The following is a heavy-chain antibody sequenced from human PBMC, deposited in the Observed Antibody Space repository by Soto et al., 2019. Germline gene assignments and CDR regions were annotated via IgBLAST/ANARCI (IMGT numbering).Heavy chain of an antibody. Sequence: QVQLVQSGAAVKKPGASVKVSCKASGYTFSIYGIIWVRQGPGQGLEWMGWISDYNGNTNYAQKFQGRVSMTTDTPTRTAYRELRTLTSDETAVYFCAGEGYYSGSGTYSPPRYYGMDVWGQGTTVTVSS. V-gene: IGHV1-18*01. J-gene: IGHJ6*02. CDR3: AGEGYYSGSGTYSPPRYYGMDV. CDR1: GYTFSIYG. CDR2: ISDYNGNT. D-gene: IGHD3-10*01.